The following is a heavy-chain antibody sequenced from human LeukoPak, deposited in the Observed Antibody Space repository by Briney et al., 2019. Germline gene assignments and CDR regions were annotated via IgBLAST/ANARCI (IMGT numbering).Heavy chain of an antibody. J-gene: IGHJ4*02. D-gene: IGHD4-17*01. CDR1: GFTFSSYS. CDR2: ISSSSSTI. CDR3: ARERYGDYAAFDY. Sequence: PGGSLRLSCAASGFTFSSYSMNWVRQAPGKGLEWVSYISSSSSTIYYADSVKGRFTISRDNAKNSLYLQMNSLRAEDTAVYYCARERYGDYAAFDYWGQGTLVTVSS. V-gene: IGHV3-48*04.